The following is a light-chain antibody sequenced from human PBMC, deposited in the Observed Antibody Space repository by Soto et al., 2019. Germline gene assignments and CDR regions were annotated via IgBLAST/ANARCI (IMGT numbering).Light chain of an antibody. J-gene: IGKJ1*01. Sequence: EIVLTQSPGTLSLSPGDRATLSCRASQSVSSSYLAWDQQNPGQAPRLLIYGASSRATGIPDRFSGSGSGTDFTLAISRLEPEDLAVYYCQQYGSSPPWTFGQGTEVEL. CDR2: GAS. CDR1: QSVSSSY. V-gene: IGKV3-20*01. CDR3: QQYGSSPPWT.